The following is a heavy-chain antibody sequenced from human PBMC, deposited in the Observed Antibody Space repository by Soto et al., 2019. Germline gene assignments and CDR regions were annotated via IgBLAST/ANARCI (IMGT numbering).Heavy chain of an antibody. CDR3: ARDRGSSLSDPTFDY. CDR1: GGSISSGGYS. CDR2: IYHSGST. J-gene: IGHJ4*02. D-gene: IGHD6-13*01. Sequence: SETLSLTCAVSGGSISSGGYSWSWIRQPPGKGLEWIGYIYHSGSTYYNPSLKSRVTISVDRSKNQFSLKLSSVTAADTAVYYCARDRGSSLSDPTFDYWGQGTLVTVSS. V-gene: IGHV4-30-2*01.